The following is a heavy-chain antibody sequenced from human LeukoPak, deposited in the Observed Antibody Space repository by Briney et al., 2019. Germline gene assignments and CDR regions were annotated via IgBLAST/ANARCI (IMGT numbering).Heavy chain of an antibody. J-gene: IGHJ4*02. D-gene: IGHD3-22*01. Sequence: GGSLRLSCAASGFTSSSYAMHWVRQAPGKGLEWVAVISYDGSNKYYADSVKGRFTISRDNSKNTLYLQMNSLRAEDTAVYYCARAPYYYDSSGYPDYWGQGTLVTVSS. CDR3: ARAPYYYDSSGYPDY. V-gene: IGHV3-30-3*01. CDR1: GFTSSSYA. CDR2: ISYDGSNK.